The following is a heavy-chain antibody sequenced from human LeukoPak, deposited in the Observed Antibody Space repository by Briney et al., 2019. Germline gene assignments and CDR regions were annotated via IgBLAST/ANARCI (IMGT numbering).Heavy chain of an antibody. J-gene: IGHJ5*02. V-gene: IGHV3-23*01. Sequence: GGSLRLSCAASGFTFSSYAMSWIRQAPGKGLEWVSAISGSGGSTYYADSVKGRFTISRDNSKNTLYLQMNSLRAEDTAVYCCAKGLSLGFDPWGQGTLVTVSS. CDR3: AKGLSLGFDP. CDR1: GFTFSSYA. CDR2: ISGSGGST.